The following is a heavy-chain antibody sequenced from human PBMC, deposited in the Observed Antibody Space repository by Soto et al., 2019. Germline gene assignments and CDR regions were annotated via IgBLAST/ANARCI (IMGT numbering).Heavy chain of an antibody. V-gene: IGHV3-53*01. CDR2: IYSGGST. Sequence: QLGGSLRLSCAASGFTVSSNYMSWVRQAPGKGLEWVSVIYSGGSTYYADSVKGRFTISRDNSKNTLYLQMNSLRAEDTAVYYCARISSGWYPNWFDPWGQGTLVTVSS. CDR3: ARISSGWYPNWFDP. D-gene: IGHD6-19*01. CDR1: GFTVSSNY. J-gene: IGHJ5*02.